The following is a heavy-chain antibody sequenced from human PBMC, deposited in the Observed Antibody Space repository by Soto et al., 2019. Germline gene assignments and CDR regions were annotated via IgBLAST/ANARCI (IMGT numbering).Heavy chain of an antibody. CDR2: IIPGSGGT. J-gene: IGHJ4*02. D-gene: IGHD6-25*01. V-gene: IGHV1-2*02. Sequence: QVQLVQSGAEVVKPGASVKVSCKASGYTFTTYFLHWVRQAPGQGLEWLGWIIPGSGGTNYAQKFQGRVTMTRDTSINTAYMELSRLTSDDTGVYYCAREWQRGTDYWGQGALITVSS. CDR3: AREWQRGTDY. CDR1: GYTFTTYF.